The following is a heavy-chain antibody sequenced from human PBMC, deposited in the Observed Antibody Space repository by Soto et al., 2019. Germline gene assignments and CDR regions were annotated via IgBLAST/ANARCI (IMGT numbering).Heavy chain of an antibody. CDR1: GDSISSYY. Sequence: SETLSLTCTVSGDSISSYYWSWIRQPPGEGLEWIGYIYYSGSTNYNPSLKSRVTISVDTSKNQFSLKLSSVTAADTAVYYCARIGVAAAGTDYWGQGTLVTVSS. V-gene: IGHV4-59*08. D-gene: IGHD6-13*01. CDR2: IYYSGST. CDR3: ARIGVAAAGTDY. J-gene: IGHJ4*02.